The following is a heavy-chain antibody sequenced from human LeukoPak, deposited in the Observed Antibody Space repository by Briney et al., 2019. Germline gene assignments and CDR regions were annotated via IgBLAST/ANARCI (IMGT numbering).Heavy chain of an antibody. J-gene: IGHJ6*03. D-gene: IGHD2-8*01. V-gene: IGHV3-21*01. Sequence: GGSLRLSCAASGFIFSSYNMNWVRQAPGKGLEWVSSISSSSSYIYYADSVKGRFTISRDNAKNSLYLQMNSLRAEDTAIYYCARCITNPLYYYYYMDVWGKGTTVTVSS. CDR1: GFIFSSYN. CDR2: ISSSSSYI. CDR3: ARCITNPLYYYYYMDV.